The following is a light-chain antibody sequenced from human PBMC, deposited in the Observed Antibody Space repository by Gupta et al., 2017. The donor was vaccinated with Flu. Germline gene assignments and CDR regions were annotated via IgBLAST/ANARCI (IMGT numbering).Light chain of an antibody. J-gene: IGKJ2*01. Sequence: DIQMTQSPSTLSASIGDRVTITCRASQSINTWLAWYQQKPGKAPKVLIYKASTLESGVPSRVSGSGSGTEFTLTINSLQPDDFATYYCQQYHTYPITFGQGTKLEIK. V-gene: IGKV1-5*03. CDR2: KAS. CDR1: QSINTW. CDR3: QQYHTYPIT.